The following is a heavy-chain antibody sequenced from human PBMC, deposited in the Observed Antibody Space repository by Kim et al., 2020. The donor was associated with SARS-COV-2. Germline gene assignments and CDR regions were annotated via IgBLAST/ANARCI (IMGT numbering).Heavy chain of an antibody. CDR2: IKSKTDGGTS. Sequence: GGSLRLSCVVSGIPFSNAWFNWVRQSPGKGLEWVGRIKSKTDGGTSDLAAPVQGRFAISRDDSENTLYLLMNNVKTDDSAVYYCTTVSMRWGQGTLVTV. CDR3: TTVSMR. D-gene: IGHD2-2*01. J-gene: IGHJ4*02. V-gene: IGHV3-15*01. CDR1: GIPFSNAW.